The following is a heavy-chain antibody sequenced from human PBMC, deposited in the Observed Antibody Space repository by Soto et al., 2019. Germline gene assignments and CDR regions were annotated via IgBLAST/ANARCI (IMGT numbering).Heavy chain of an antibody. CDR2: IYYSGST. CDR3: ASRNWNGNYFDY. CDR1: GGSISSGGYY. J-gene: IGHJ4*02. V-gene: IGHV4-31*03. Sequence: PSETLSLTCTVSGGSISSGGYYWSWIRQHPGKGLEWIGYIYYSGSTYYNPSLKSRVTISVDTSKNQFSLKLSSVTAADTAVYYCASRNWNGNYFDYWAREPWSPSPQ. D-gene: IGHD1-1*01.